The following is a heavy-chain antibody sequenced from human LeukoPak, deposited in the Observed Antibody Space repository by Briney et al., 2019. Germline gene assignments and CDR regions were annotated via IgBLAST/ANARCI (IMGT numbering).Heavy chain of an antibody. J-gene: IGHJ4*02. V-gene: IGHV1-2*02. CDR2: INPNSGGT. D-gene: IGHD5-18*01. CDR1: GYTFTVYY. Sequence: ASVKVSCKASGYTFTVYYMHWVRQAPGQGLEWMGWINPNSGGTNYAQKFQGRVTMTRDTSISTAYMELSRLRSDDTAVYYCARGRIQLWYDIDYWGQGTLVTVSS. CDR3: ARGRIQLWYDIDY.